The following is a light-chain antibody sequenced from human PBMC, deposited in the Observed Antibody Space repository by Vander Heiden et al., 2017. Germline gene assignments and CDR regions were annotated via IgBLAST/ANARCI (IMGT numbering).Light chain of an antibody. CDR3: SSYTSSSTQF. J-gene: IGLJ1*01. V-gene: IGLV2-14*03. CDR2: DVS. Sequence: QSALTQPASVSGSPGQSITISCTGTSSDVGGYNYVSWYQQHPGKAPKLMSYDVSNRPSGVSNRFSGSKSGNTDYMTISGLQAEDEAEYYCSSYTSSSTQFFGTGTKVTVL. CDR1: SSDVGGYNY.